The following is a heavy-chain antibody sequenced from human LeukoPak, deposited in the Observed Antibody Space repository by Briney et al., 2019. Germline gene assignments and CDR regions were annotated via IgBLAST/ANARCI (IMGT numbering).Heavy chain of an antibody. Sequence: PSETLSLTCTVSGDSISDYYWGWIRQPPGKGPEWIGYIYSSGSTNYSPSLKSRVAISVDTSKNQFSLNLNSVTAADTAMYYCARYQKGGGAFDFWGQGTMVIVSS. CDR2: IYSSGST. J-gene: IGHJ3*01. V-gene: IGHV4-59*01. CDR3: ARYQKGGGAFDF. D-gene: IGHD2-2*01. CDR1: GDSISDYY.